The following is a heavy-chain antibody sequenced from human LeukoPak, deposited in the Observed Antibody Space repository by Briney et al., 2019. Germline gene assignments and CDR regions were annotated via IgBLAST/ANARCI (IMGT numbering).Heavy chain of an antibody. CDR1: GFTFSSFA. CDR2: ISGGSGST. J-gene: IGHJ4*02. CDR3: AKHRFESGGYHSTD. V-gene: IGHV3-23*01. D-gene: IGHD3-22*01. Sequence: GGSLRLSCAASGFTFSSFALSWVRQAPGKGLAWVSTISGGSGSTYCADSVKGRFTISRDNSKNTLYLQMNSLRDEDTAVYYCAKHRFESGGYHSTDWGQGTLVTVSS.